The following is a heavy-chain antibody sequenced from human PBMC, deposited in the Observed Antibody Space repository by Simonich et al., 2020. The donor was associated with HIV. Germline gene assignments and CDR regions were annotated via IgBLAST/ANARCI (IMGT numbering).Heavy chain of an antibody. V-gene: IGHV4-39*01. Sequence: QLQLQESGPGLVKPSETLSLTCTVSGGSISSSNYHWGWIRQPPGKGLEWIGSIDYSGSTYYNPSLKSRVTISVDTSKNQFSLRRSSVTAADTAVYYCARVGGGSGWLHYYYYYMDVWGKGTTVTVSS. D-gene: IGHD6-19*01. CDR3: ARVGGGSGWLHYYYYYMDV. J-gene: IGHJ6*03. CDR1: GGSISSSNYH. CDR2: IDYSGST.